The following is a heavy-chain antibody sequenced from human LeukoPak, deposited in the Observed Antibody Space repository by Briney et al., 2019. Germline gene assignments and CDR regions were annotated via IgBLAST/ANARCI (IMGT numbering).Heavy chain of an antibody. D-gene: IGHD2-2*01. J-gene: IGHJ5*02. V-gene: IGHV1-46*01. CDR2: INPSGGST. CDR1: GYTFTSYY. Sequence: GASVKVSCKASGYTFTSYYMHWVRQAPGQGLEWMGIINPSGGSTSYAQKFQGRVTMTRDTSTSTVYMELSSLRSEDTAVYYCARDGGYCSSTSCPPNWFDPWGQGTLVTASS. CDR3: ARDGGYCSSTSCPPNWFDP.